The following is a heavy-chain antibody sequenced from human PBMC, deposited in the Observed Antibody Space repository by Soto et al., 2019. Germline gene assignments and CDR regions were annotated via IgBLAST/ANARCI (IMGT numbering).Heavy chain of an antibody. CDR1: GYPFTSYD. CDR2: MNPNSGNT. Sequence: QVQLVQSGAEVKKPGASVKVSCKASGYPFTSYDINWVRQATGQGLEWMGWMNPNSGNTGYAQKFQGRVTMPRNTSISTAYMELSTLRSEDTAVYYCARADYYDRSGYLLPCGYWGQGTLVSVSS. CDR3: ARADYYDRSGYLLPCGY. D-gene: IGHD3-22*01. J-gene: IGHJ4*02. V-gene: IGHV1-8*01.